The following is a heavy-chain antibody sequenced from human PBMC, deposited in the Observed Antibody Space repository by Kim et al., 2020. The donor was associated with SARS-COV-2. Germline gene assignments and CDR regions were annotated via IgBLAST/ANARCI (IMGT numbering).Heavy chain of an antibody. J-gene: IGHJ6*02. CDR3: AKSRPIFGVVITSDGMDV. V-gene: IGHV3-9*01. D-gene: IGHD3-3*01. Sequence: VKGRFTISRDNAKNSLYLQKNRLRAEDTALYYCAKSRPIFGVVITSDGMDVWGQGTTVTVSS.